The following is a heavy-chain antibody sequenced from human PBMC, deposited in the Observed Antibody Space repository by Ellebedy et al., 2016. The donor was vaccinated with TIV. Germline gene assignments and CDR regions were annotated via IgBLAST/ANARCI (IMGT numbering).Heavy chain of an antibody. CDR3: ARGVYYYASSGYRHYYFDY. D-gene: IGHD3-22*01. Sequence: GESLKISCKGSGYRFTRYWIGWVRQMLGKGLEWLGIIYPGYSDTSYSPSFQGQVTISADKSISTAYLQWSSLKASDTAMYYCARGVYYYASSGYRHYYFDYWGQGTLVTVSS. V-gene: IGHV5-51*01. CDR1: GYRFTRYW. J-gene: IGHJ4*02. CDR2: IYPGYSDT.